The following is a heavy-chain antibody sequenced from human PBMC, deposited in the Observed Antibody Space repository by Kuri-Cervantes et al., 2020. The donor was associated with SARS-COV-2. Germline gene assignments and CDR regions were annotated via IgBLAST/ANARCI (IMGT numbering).Heavy chain of an antibody. CDR1: GGSISSYY. D-gene: IGHD5-12*01. CDR2: IYYSGST. J-gene: IGHJ5*02. CDR3: ARSGYSGPFDP. Sequence: SETLSLTCTVSGGSISSYYWSWIRQPPGKGLEWIGYIYYSGSTNYNPSLKSRVTISVDTSKNQFSLKLSSVTAEDTAVYYCARSGYSGPFDPWGQGTLVTVSS. V-gene: IGHV4-59*01.